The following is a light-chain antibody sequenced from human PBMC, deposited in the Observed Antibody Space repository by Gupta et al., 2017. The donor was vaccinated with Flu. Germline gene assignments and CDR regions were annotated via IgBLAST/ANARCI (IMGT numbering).Light chain of an antibody. J-gene: IGKJ1*01. CDR3: QQFNFYPRT. V-gene: IGKV1-9*01. CDR1: QGVLTY. Sequence: PSFLSASRGDRVTITCRASQGVLTYLAWYRQKPGTVPALLIHSISTMGSGVPSRFSGTGSGTEFTLTISNLQPEDFATYYCQQFNFYPRTFGQGTKVALK. CDR2: SIS.